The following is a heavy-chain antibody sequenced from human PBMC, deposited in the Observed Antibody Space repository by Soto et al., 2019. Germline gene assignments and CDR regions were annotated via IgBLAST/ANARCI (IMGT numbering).Heavy chain of an antibody. CDR1: GFTFSSYS. CDR2: ISSSSSTI. J-gene: IGHJ6*02. V-gene: IGHV3-48*02. Sequence: GGSLRLSCAASGFTFSSYSMNWVRQAPGKGLEWVSYISSSSSTIYYADSVKGRFTISRDNAKNSLYLQMNSLRDEDTAVYYCARDLGYTYYYYYGMDVWGQGTTVTVSS. CDR3: ARDLGYTYYYYYGMDV. D-gene: IGHD3-16*02.